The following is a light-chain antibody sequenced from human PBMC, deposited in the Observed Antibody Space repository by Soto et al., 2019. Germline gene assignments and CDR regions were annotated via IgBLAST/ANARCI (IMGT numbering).Light chain of an antibody. Sequence: QSVLTQPPSVSGAPGQRVTISCTGSSSNIGAGYDVHWYQQLPGTAPKLLIYGNSNRPSGVPDRFSGSKSGTSASLAITGLQAEDEADYYCQSYDSSLSALFFVFGTGTKLTVL. CDR3: QSYDSSLSALFFV. CDR2: GNS. CDR1: SSNIGAGYD. J-gene: IGLJ1*01. V-gene: IGLV1-40*01.